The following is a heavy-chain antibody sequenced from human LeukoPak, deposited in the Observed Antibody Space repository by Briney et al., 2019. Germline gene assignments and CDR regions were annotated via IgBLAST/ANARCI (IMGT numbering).Heavy chain of an antibody. J-gene: IGHJ5*02. V-gene: IGHV4-59*01. CDR1: GGSMNKYY. CDR2: ISDSGST. Sequence: SSETLSLTCTVSGGSMNKYYWSWIRQAPGKGLEWIGYISDSGSTNYNPSLRSRVTISVDTSKNQFSLKLSSVTAADTALYYCARYDYGDCWFDPWGQGTLVTVSS. D-gene: IGHD4-17*01. CDR3: ARYDYGDCWFDP.